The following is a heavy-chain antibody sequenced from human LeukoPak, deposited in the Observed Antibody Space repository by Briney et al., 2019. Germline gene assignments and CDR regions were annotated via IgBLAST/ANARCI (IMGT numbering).Heavy chain of an antibody. CDR1: GFTFSSYW. J-gene: IGHJ6*03. D-gene: IGHD3-3*01. Sequence: PGGSLRLSCAASGFTFSSYWMHWVRQAPGKGLVWVSRINSDGSSTSYADSVKGRFTISRDNAKNTLYLQMNSLRAEDTAVYYCARGEYYDFWSDYYTVYHYYMDVWGKGTTVTVSS. V-gene: IGHV3-74*01. CDR3: ARGEYYDFWSDYYTVYHYYMDV. CDR2: INSDGSST.